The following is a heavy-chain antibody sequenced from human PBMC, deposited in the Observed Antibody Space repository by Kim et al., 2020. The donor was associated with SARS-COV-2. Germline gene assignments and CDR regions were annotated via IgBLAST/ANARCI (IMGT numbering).Heavy chain of an antibody. CDR3: EHFGFDWLLIL. CDR1: GFIFSHYW. CDR2: ISNDGSLT. J-gene: IGHJ4*02. Sequence: GGSLRLSCEGSGFIFSHYWMHWVRQAPGKGLEWVSRISNDGSLTGYADSVKGRFTISRDNARNTLYLQMNRLRVEDTAVYYCEHFGFDWLLILWGQGTLGPVSS. D-gene: IGHD3-9*01. V-gene: IGHV3-74*01.